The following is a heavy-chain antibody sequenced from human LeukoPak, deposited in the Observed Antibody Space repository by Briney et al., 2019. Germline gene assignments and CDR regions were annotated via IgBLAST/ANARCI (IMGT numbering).Heavy chain of an antibody. CDR2: ISSSSSYI. CDR3: ASGYYYDSSGYYYNFDY. J-gene: IGHJ4*02. CDR1: GFPFISYS. D-gene: IGHD3-22*01. V-gene: IGHV3-21*01. Sequence: PGGSLSLSCAASGFPFISYSMNWVRQAPGKGLEWVSSISSSSSYIYYADSVKGRFTISRDNAKNSLYLQINSLRAEDTAVYYCASGYYYDSSGYYYNFDYWGQGTLVTVSS.